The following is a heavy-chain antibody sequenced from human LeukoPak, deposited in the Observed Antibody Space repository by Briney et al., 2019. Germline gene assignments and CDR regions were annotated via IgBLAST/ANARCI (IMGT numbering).Heavy chain of an antibody. CDR2: IKQDGSEK. D-gene: IGHD3-22*01. CDR1: GFTFSSYW. CDR3: ARDSAYYDSSGYYDY. Sequence: PGGSLRLSCAASGFTFSSYWMSWVRQAPGKGLEWVANIKQDGSEKYYVDSVKGRFTISRDNAKNSLYLQMNSVRAEDTAVYYCARDSAYYDSSGYYDYWGQGTLVTVSS. J-gene: IGHJ4*02. V-gene: IGHV3-7*01.